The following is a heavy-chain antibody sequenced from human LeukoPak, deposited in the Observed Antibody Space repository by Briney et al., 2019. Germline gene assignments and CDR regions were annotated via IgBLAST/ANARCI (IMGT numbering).Heavy chain of an antibody. V-gene: IGHV3-21*01. D-gene: IGHD5-12*01. CDR3: ARSGGGYAPDY. CDR2: ISSSSYI. CDR1: GFTFSSYS. Sequence: PGGSLRLSCAASGFTFSSYSMNWVRQAPGKGLEWVSSISSSSYIYYADSVKGRFTISRDNAKNSLYLQMNSLRAEDTAVYYCARSGGGYAPDYWGQGTLVTVSS. J-gene: IGHJ4*02.